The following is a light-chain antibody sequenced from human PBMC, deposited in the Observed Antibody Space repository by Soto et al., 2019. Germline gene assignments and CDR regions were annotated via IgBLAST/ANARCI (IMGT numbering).Light chain of an antibody. CDR3: QSYDSSLSGPV. CDR2: GNS. J-gene: IGLJ2*01. V-gene: IGLV1-40*01. CDR1: SSNIGAHYD. Sequence: QAVVTQPPSVSGAPGQRVTISCTGSSSNIGAHYDVHWYQQLPGTAPKVLIYGNSNRPSGVPDRFSGSKSGTSASLAITGLQAEDEADYYCQSYDSSLSGPVFGGGTQLTVL.